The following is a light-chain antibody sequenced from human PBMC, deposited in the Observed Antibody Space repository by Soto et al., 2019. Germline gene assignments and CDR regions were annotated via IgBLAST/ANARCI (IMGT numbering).Light chain of an antibody. CDR3: SSYTSSSNYV. J-gene: IGLJ1*01. V-gene: IGLV2-14*01. CDR2: EVS. CDR1: SSDVGGYNY. Sequence: QSVLTQPASVSVSPGQSITRSCTGTSSDVGGYNYVSWYQQHPGKAPKLMIYEVSNRPSGVSNRFSGSKSGNTASLTISGLQAEDEADYYCSSYTSSSNYVFGTGTKVTVL.